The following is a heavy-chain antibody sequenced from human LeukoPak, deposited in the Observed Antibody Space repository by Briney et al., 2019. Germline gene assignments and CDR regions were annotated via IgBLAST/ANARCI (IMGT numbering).Heavy chain of an antibody. D-gene: IGHD3-22*01. CDR2: IYYSGST. J-gene: IGHJ3*02. V-gene: IGHV4-31*03. CDR3: AREDYYDSSGYYYGAFDI. CDR1: GGSISSGGYY. Sequence: SETLSLTCTVSGGSISSGGYYWSWIRQHAGKGLEWIGYIYYSGSTYYNPSLKSRVTISVDTSKNQFSLKLSSVTAADTAVYYCAREDYYDSSGYYYGAFDIWGQGTMVTVSS.